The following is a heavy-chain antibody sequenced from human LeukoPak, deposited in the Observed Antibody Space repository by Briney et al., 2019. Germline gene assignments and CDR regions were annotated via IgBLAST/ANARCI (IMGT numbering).Heavy chain of an antibody. V-gene: IGHV3-48*03. CDR2: ISSSGSTI. Sequence: GGSLRLSCAASGFTFSSYEMNWVRQAPGKVLEWVSYISSSGSTIYYADSVKGRFTISRDNAKNSLYLQMNSLRAEDTAVYYCAKRAALWFGELSGLDYWGQGTLVTVSS. D-gene: IGHD3-10*01. CDR1: GFTFSSYE. CDR3: AKRAALWFGELSGLDY. J-gene: IGHJ4*02.